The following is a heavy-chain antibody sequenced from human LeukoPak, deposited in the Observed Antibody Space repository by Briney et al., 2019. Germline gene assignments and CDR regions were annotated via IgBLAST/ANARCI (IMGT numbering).Heavy chain of an antibody. Sequence: GGSLRLSCVVSGFTFGSYWMSWVRQAPGKGLEWVANIKQDGSEKNYVDSVKGRFTISRDNAESSLYLQMNSLRAEDTAVYYCARVGWFGELTRHPGGDFWGQGTLVTVSS. D-gene: IGHD3-10*01. CDR1: GFTFGSYW. J-gene: IGHJ4*02. CDR3: ARVGWFGELTRHPGGDF. V-gene: IGHV3-7*01. CDR2: IKQDGSEK.